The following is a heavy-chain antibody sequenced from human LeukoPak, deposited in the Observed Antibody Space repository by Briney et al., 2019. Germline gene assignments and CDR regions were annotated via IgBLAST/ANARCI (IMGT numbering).Heavy chain of an antibody. V-gene: IGHV1-18*01. CDR3: ATDRLKGSTRY. CDR2: ISAYNGNT. Sequence: GASVKVSCKASGYTFTSYGISWVRQAPGQGLEWMGWISAYNGNTNYAQKLQGRVTMTTDTSTSTAYMELSSLRSEDTAVYYCATDRLKGSTRYWGQGTLVTVSS. J-gene: IGHJ4*02. CDR1: GYTFTSYG. D-gene: IGHD6-25*01.